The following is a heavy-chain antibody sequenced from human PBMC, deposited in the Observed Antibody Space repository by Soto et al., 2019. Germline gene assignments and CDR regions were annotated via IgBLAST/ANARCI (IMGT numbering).Heavy chain of an antibody. V-gene: IGHV1-18*01. J-gene: IGHJ6*02. Sequence: QVQLVQSGAEVKKPGASVKVSCKASGYTFTSYGISWVRQAPGQGLEWMGWISAYNGNTNYAQKLQGRVTMTTDTSTSTAYMELRSLRFDDTAVYYCARGPPGTKIMGTYYGMDVWGQGTTVTVSS. CDR1: GYTFTSYG. D-gene: IGHD1-7*01. CDR2: ISAYNGNT. CDR3: ARGPPGTKIMGTYYGMDV.